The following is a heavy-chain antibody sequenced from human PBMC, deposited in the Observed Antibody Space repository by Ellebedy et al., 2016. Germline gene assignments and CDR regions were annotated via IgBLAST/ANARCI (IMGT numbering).Heavy chain of an antibody. Sequence: SETLSLTXTVSNGSISSYFWTWIRQPPGKGLEWIGYIYSNGDTNYNPSLKSRVTISVDTSKNQFSLKLSSVTAADTAVYYCARASRSSRSYEPSDYWGQGTLVTVSS. V-gene: IGHV4-59*01. J-gene: IGHJ4*02. CDR3: ARASRSSRSYEPSDY. CDR1: NGSISSYF. CDR2: IYSNGDT. D-gene: IGHD6-13*01.